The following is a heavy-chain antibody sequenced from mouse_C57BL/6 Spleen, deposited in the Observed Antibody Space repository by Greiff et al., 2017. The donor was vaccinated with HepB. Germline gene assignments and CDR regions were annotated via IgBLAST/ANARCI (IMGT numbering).Heavy chain of an antibody. CDR1: GYAFSSSW. CDR2: IYPGDGDT. CDR3: TKMKAAQVTGAMDY. J-gene: IGHJ4*01. D-gene: IGHD3-2*02. V-gene: IGHV1-82*01. Sequence: VKLQESGPELVKPGASVKISCKASGYAFSSSWMNWVKQRPGKGLEWIGRIYPGDGDTNYNGKFKGKATLTEDKSSSTAYMQLSSLTSEDSAVYFLTKMKAAQVTGAMDYWGQGTSVTVSS.